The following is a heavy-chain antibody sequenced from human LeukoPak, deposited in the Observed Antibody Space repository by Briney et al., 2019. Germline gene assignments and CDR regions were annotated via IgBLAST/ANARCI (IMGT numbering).Heavy chain of an antibody. Sequence: SVKVSCKASGGTFSSYAISWVRQAPGQGLEWMGRIIPIFGTANYAQKFQGRVTITTDGSTSTAYMELSSLRSEDTAVHYCARSSLFGVVTGYFDYWGQGTLVTVSS. CDR3: ARSSLFGVVTGYFDY. J-gene: IGHJ4*02. CDR2: IIPIFGTA. D-gene: IGHD3-3*01. V-gene: IGHV1-69*05. CDR1: GGTFSSYA.